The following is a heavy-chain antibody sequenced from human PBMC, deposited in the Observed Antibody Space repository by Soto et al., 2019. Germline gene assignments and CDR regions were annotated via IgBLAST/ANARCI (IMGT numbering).Heavy chain of an antibody. J-gene: IGHJ4*02. CDR2: INHSGST. Sequence: SETLSLTCAVYGGSFSGYYWSWIRQPPGKGLEWIGEINHSGSTNYNPSLKSRVTISVDTSKNQFSLKLSSVTAADTAVYYCARGLFIAVAGTTDYFDYGGRETLVTVSS. V-gene: IGHV4-34*01. CDR3: ARGLFIAVAGTTDYFDY. D-gene: IGHD6-19*01. CDR1: GGSFSGYY.